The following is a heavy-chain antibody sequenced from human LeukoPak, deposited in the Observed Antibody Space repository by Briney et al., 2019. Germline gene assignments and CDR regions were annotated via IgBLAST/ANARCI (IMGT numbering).Heavy chain of an antibody. V-gene: IGHV3-53*01. Sequence: GGSLRLSCAASGFTVSSNYMSWVRQAPGKGLEWVSVIYSGGSTYYADSVKGRFTISRDNSENTLYLQMNSLRAEDTAVYYCARDNYGDYGMDVWGKGTTVTVSS. D-gene: IGHD4-17*01. CDR3: ARDNYGDYGMDV. CDR2: IYSGGST. CDR1: GFTVSSNY. J-gene: IGHJ6*04.